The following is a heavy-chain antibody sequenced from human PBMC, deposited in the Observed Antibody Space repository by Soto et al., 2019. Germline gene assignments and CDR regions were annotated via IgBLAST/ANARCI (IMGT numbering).Heavy chain of an antibody. CDR3: GTRGYYYYHMDV. D-gene: IGHD3-10*01. J-gene: IGHJ6*03. CDR1: GLTFSTYA. Sequence: GGSLRLSCAASGLTFSTYAMHWVRQAPGKGLEYVSAISSNGDSTYYSNSVKGRFTISRDNSKNTLYLQMGSLRPEDMAVYYCGTRGYYYYHMDVWGKGTTVTVSS. CDR2: ISSNGDST. V-gene: IGHV3-64*01.